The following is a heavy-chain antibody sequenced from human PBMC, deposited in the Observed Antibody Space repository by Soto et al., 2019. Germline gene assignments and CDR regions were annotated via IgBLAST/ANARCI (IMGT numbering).Heavy chain of an antibody. CDR3: ARDRDYAFDY. CDR2: IISTGDTM. CDR1: GFTFSDYS. D-gene: IGHD4-17*01. V-gene: IGHV3-48*02. J-gene: IGHJ4*02. Sequence: EVQLVESGGGLVQPGGSLRLSCAASGFTFSDYSVNWVRQAPGKGLEWVSYIISTGDTMYYADSVKGRFTISRDNDKNSVYLQMNSLRDEDPAVYYCARDRDYAFDYWGQGTLVTVSA.